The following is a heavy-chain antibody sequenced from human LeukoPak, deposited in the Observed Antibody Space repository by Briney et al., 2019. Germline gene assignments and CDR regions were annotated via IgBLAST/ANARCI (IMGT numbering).Heavy chain of an antibody. Sequence: GGSLRLSCAASGFTFSSYAMSWVRQAPRKGLEWVSAISGSGGSTYYADSVKGRFTISRDNSKNTLYLQMNSLRAEDTAVYYCAKDPSGYYGSGSYYSPSYFDYWGQGTLVTVSS. CDR3: AKDPSGYYGSGSYYSPSYFDY. D-gene: IGHD3-10*01. V-gene: IGHV3-23*01. CDR1: GFTFSSYA. CDR2: ISGSGGST. J-gene: IGHJ4*02.